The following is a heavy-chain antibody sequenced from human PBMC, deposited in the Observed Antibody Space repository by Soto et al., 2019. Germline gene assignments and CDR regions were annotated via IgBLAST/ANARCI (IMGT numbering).Heavy chain of an antibody. CDR3: TRSTRYYYYMYV. D-gene: IGHD6-6*01. V-gene: IGHV4-59*08. J-gene: IGHJ6*03. CDR2: IYYSGST. CDR1: GGSISSCY. Sequence: SETLPLTCIVSGGSISSCYWSWIRQPPGKGLEWIGYIYYSGSTNYNPSLKSRVTISVDTSKNQFSLKLSSVVAAYTAVYCCTRSTRYYYYMYVWGKGTRGTVS.